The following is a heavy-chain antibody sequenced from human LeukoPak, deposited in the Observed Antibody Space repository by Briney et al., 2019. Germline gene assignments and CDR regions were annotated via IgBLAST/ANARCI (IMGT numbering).Heavy chain of an antibody. CDR3: VSPRGFSYGYFDY. D-gene: IGHD5-18*01. CDR1: GGSISSSSAY. J-gene: IGHJ4*02. CDR2: IYYSKNT. Sequence: PSETLSLTCTVSGGSISSSSAYWGWIRQPPGKGLEWIGSIYYSKNTYYTQSLKGRVTISADTSKNQFSLTLGSVSATDTAVYYCVSPRGFSYGYFDYWGQGTLVTVSS. V-gene: IGHV4-39*01.